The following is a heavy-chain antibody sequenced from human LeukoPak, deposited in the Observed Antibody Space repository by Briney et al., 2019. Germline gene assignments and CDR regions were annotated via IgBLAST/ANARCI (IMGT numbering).Heavy chain of an antibody. Sequence: PGGSLRLSCAASGFTFSNYDMHWVRHASGKGLEWVSAIANDGATFYSGSVKGRFIIYRENAKRSLYLQMNSLRVGDTALYYCARGGRDGFDIWGQGTLVTVSS. CDR3: ARGGRDGFDI. D-gene: IGHD2-15*01. CDR2: IANDGAT. V-gene: IGHV3-13*01. CDR1: GFTFSNYD. J-gene: IGHJ3*02.